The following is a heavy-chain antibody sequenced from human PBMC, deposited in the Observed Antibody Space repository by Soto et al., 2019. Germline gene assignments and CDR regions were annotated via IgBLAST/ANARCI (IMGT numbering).Heavy chain of an antibody. Sequence: PSETLSLTCDVSGVSISSGNWWSWVRQPPGKGLEWIAEVYNDGSANYHPSPESRATISVDRSKNQFSLRLSSVTAADTGKYYCARLVYDSRLNYLYFDHWGQGTLVTVSS. V-gene: IGHV4-4*02. CDR2: VYNDGSA. CDR3: ARLVYDSRLNYLYFDH. D-gene: IGHD3-22*01. J-gene: IGHJ4*02. CDR1: GVSISSGNW.